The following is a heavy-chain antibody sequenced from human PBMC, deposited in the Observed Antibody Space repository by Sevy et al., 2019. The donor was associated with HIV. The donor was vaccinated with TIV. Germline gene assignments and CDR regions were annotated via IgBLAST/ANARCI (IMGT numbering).Heavy chain of an antibody. CDR2: IYNSGST. CDR1: GDSISNYY. J-gene: IGHJ6*03. CDR3: ASVVVVPAGKYFCVYYMDV. V-gene: IGHV4-59*01. Sequence: SETLSLTCTVSGDSISNYYGSWIRQPPGKGLEWIGYIYNSGSTNYKPSLKSRVTISVDTSKNQFSLKLSSVTAADTAVYYCASVVVVPAGKYFCVYYMDVWGKGTTVTVS. D-gene: IGHD2-2*01.